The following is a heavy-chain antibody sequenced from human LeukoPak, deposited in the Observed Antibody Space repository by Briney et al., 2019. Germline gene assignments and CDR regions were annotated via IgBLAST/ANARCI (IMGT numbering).Heavy chain of an antibody. CDR3: ARGGYSSSLVDY. CDR2: ISYDGSNK. J-gene: IGHJ4*02. CDR1: GFTFSSYA. D-gene: IGHD6-6*01. V-gene: IGHV3-30-3*01. Sequence: GGSLRLSCAASGFTFSSYAMHWVRQAPGKGLEWVAVISYDGSNKYYADSVKGRFTISRDNSKNTLYLQMNSLRAEDTAVYYCARGGYSSSLVDYWGQGTLVTVSS.